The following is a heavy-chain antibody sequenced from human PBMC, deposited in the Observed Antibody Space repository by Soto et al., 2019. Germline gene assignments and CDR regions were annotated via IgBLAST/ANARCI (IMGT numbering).Heavy chain of an antibody. V-gene: IGHV1-8*02. CDR1: GYTFINYD. J-gene: IGHJ5*02. D-gene: IGHD3-16*01. CDR2: MNPCSGKT. CDR3: ARMASFGTLNWFDP. Sequence: QVQLVQSGAEVKEPGASVRVSCKASGYTFINYDISWVRQATGQGLEWMGWMNPCSGKTGYANKFQGRVTMTRDASTSTAHLELSSLTSEDTAVYYCARMASFGTLNWFDPWGQGTLVTVSS.